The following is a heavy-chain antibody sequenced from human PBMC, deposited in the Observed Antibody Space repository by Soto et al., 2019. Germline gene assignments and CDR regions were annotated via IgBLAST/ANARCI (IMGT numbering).Heavy chain of an antibody. CDR2: IKDGGIT. V-gene: IGHV4-34*01. CDR1: GGSVNGYF. J-gene: IGHJ1*01. Sequence: QVQLQQWGAGLLKPSETLSLTCAVYGGSVNGYFWSWIRQPPEKGLEWIGEIKDGGITNYSPSLKSRVPISADTSKNQFFLTLKSVTAADTAVYYCARGQVAIVATHWAQGTLVTVSS. D-gene: IGHD5-12*01. CDR3: ARGQVAIVATH.